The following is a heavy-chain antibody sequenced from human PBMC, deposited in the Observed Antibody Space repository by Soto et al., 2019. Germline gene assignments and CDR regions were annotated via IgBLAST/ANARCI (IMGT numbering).Heavy chain of an antibody. V-gene: IGHV1-58*02. CDR2: IVVGSGNT. J-gene: IGHJ6*02. D-gene: IGHD2-2*02. CDR3: AADRYCSSTSCYSYGMDV. CDR1: GFTFTSSA. Sequence: QMQLVQSGPEVKKPGTSVKVSCKASGFTFTSSAMQWVRQARGQRLEWIGWIVVGSGNTNYAQKFQERVTITRDMSTSTAYTELSSLRSEDTAVYYCAADRYCSSTSCYSYGMDVWGQGTTVTVSS.